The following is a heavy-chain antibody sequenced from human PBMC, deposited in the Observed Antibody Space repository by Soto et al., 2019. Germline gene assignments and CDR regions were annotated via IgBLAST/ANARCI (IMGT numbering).Heavy chain of an antibody. Sequence: EVQLVESGGGLVKPGGPLRLSCAPPGLFLSGFTRNWVRQAPGKGLEWVSSISASSTYIYYADSLKGRFTISRDNAYNSLYLQMNSLRAEDTAVYYCARGWLRDPWMYWGQGTLVTVSS. CDR2: ISASSTYI. CDR3: ARGWLRDPWMY. V-gene: IGHV3-21*01. J-gene: IGHJ4*02. D-gene: IGHD5-12*01. CDR1: GLFLSGFT.